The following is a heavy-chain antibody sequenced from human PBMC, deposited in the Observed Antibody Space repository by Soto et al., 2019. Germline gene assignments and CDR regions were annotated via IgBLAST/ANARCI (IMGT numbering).Heavy chain of an antibody. D-gene: IGHD2-2*01. J-gene: IGHJ4*02. V-gene: IGHV3-66*01. Sequence: EVQVVESGGDLVQPGGSLRLSCAASGFSVPDNYMNWVRQAPGKGLEWVSIIDIGGNTYYADSVKDRFTISRDNSRNTLYLQMDSLRAEDTAVYYCARGRGSTGYLGREHYFDYWGQGTLVTVSP. CDR3: ARGRGSTGYLGREHYFDY. CDR2: IDIGGNT. CDR1: GFSVPDNY.